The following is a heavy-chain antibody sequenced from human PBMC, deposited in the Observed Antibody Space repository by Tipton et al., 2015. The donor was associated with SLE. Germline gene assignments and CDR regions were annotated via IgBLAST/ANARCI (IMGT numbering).Heavy chain of an antibody. CDR3: ARVGLITPDAFES. J-gene: IGHJ3*02. CDR2: LYTSGTP. V-gene: IGHV4-4*08. CDR1: GASINSNY. D-gene: IGHD5-24*01. Sequence: TLSLTCTVSGASINSNYWTWIRQPPGKGLEWIGYLYTSGTPKYNPPLQSRVTISVDTPKNQFSLKLNSVTAADTAGDYCARVGLITPDAFESWGEGTMVTVT.